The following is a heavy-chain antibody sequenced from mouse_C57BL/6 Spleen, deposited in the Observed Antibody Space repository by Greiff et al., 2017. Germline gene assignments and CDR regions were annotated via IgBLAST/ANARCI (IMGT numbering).Heavy chain of an antibody. Sequence: QVQLQQSGAELVKPGASVKLSCKASGSTFTEYTIYWVQQRSGQGLEWLGWFYPGSGSIKYNEKFKDKATLTADNSSSTVYIELSRLPSEVSAVYCCARHKDYYVSSDGFAYWGQGALGTVS. J-gene: IGHJ3*01. CDR2: FYPGSGSI. CDR3: ARHKDYYVSSDGFAY. D-gene: IGHD1-1*01. V-gene: IGHV1-62-2*01. CDR1: GSTFTEYT.